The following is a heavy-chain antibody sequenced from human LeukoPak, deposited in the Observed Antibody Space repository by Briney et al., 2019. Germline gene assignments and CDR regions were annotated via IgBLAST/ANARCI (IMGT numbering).Heavy chain of an antibody. Sequence: PGGSLRLSCAASGFNFSSYAMSWVRQAPGMGLEWVSAIGGRDGNTYYADSVKGRFTISRDNSKNSLYLQINSLRADDTAVYYCAKVQYSDYDMNFDSWGQGTLVTVSS. J-gene: IGHJ4*02. CDR2: IGGRDGNT. D-gene: IGHD5-12*01. CDR1: GFNFSSYA. V-gene: IGHV3-23*01. CDR3: AKVQYSDYDMNFDS.